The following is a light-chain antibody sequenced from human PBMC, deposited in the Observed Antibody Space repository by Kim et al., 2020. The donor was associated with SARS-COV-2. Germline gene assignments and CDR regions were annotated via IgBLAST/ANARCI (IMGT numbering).Light chain of an antibody. Sequence: DIQMTQSPSSLSASVGGRVTITCRASQTIRTYLNWYQQKPGKAPKLLIFAASSLQSGVPSRFSGSGSGTDFTLTTSSLQPEDFATYYCQQMYSAPFTFGPGTKVDIK. CDR3: QQMYSAPFT. V-gene: IGKV1-39*01. CDR1: QTIRTY. J-gene: IGKJ3*01. CDR2: AAS.